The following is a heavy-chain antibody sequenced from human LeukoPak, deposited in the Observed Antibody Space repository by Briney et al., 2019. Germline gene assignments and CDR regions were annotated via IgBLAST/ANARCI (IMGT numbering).Heavy chain of an antibody. V-gene: IGHV4-34*01. CDR3: ARAPGRLAAVFDD. CDR2: MNHSGST. J-gene: IGHJ4*02. D-gene: IGHD2-15*01. Sequence: PSETLSLTCAVYGGSFSGYYWSWIRNPPAKWLDWSGEMNHSGSTNYSPPLKIRLTISLDTPKNQVSLRLSSLSAADTAVYCCARAPGRLAAVFDDWGQGTLVTVSS. CDR1: GGSFSGYY.